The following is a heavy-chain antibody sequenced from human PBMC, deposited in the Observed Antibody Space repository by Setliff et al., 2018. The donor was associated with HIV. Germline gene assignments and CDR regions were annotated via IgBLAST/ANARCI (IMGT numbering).Heavy chain of an antibody. Sequence: GGSLRLSCSASGFTFNTYGMSWVRQAPGKGREWVSVISGSGSGTFYADSVKGRFTISRDNSKNTLYLQMNRLRVDDTAVYYCARTAFSGSWLDYWGQGTLVTVSS. CDR3: ARTAFSGSWLDY. CDR2: ISGSGSGT. J-gene: IGHJ4*02. CDR1: GFTFNTYG. V-gene: IGHV3-23*01. D-gene: IGHD1-26*01.